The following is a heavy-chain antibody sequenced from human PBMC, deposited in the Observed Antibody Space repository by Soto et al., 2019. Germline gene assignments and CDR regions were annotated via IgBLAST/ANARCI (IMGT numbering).Heavy chain of an antibody. CDR3: ASGTMGFSGYMDV. CDR1: GYTFTSYD. J-gene: IGHJ6*03. D-gene: IGHD3-10*01. CDR2: MNPNSANT. Sequence: ASVKVSCKASGYTFTSYDMNWVRQATGEGLEWMGWMNPNSANTGYAQKFQGRVTMTRDTSISTAYMELSGLRSEDTAVYYCASGTMGFSGYMDVWGKGTTVTVSS. V-gene: IGHV1-8*01.